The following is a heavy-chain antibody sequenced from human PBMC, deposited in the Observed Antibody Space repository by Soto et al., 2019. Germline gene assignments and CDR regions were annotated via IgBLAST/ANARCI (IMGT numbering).Heavy chain of an antibody. Sequence: PGGSLRLSCAASGFTFSDYAMGWVRQAPGKGLEWVSATSGRGDYRYYADSVKGRFTISRDNSKNTLYLQMNSLRADDTAVYFCARRPDFFDYWGQGPWSPSPQ. V-gene: IGHV3-23*01. CDR3: ARRPDFFDY. J-gene: IGHJ4*02. CDR1: GFTFSDYA. CDR2: TSGRGDYR. D-gene: IGHD6-6*01.